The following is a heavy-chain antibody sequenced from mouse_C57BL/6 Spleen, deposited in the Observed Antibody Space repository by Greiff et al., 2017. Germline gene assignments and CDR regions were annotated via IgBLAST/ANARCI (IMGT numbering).Heavy chain of an antibody. CDR1: GYAFSSSW. D-gene: IGHD1-1*01. V-gene: IGHV1-82*01. J-gene: IGHJ4*01. CDR2: SYPGDGDT. CDR3: ARSSYYYGSSYTMDY. Sequence: VQLQQSGPELVKPGASVKISCKASGYAFSSSWMNWVKQRPGKGLEWIGRSYPGDGDTNYNGKFKGKATLTADKSSSTAYMQRSSLTSEDSAVYFCARSSYYYGSSYTMDYWGQGTSVTVSS.